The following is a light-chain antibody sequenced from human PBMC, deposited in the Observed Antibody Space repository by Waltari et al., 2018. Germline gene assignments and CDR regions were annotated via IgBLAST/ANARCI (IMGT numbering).Light chain of an antibody. CDR3: YSYAGSGTWV. V-gene: IGLV2-23*01. CDR2: EGN. Sequence: QSALTQPASVSGSPGQSITISCTGTSSDVGTYNFSSWYQENPGKAPKLLIYEGNKRPPGVSNRFSGSKAGNPASLTISGLQAEDEADYYCYSYAGSGTWVFGGGTKLTVL. J-gene: IGLJ3*02. CDR1: SSDVGTYNF.